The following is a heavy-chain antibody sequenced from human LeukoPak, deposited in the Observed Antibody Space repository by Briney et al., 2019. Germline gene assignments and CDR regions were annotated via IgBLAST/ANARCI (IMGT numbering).Heavy chain of an antibody. J-gene: IGHJ4*02. D-gene: IGHD1-26*01. CDR1: GFTFSSYS. CDR3: ARDPGDGFYYFDY. V-gene: IGHV3-21*04. CDR2: ISSSSSYI. Sequence: GGSLRLSCAASGFTFSSYSMNWVRQAPGKGLEWVSSISSSSSYIYYADSVKGRFTISRDNAKNSLYLQMNSLRAEDTAVYYCARDPGDGFYYFDYWGQGTLVTVSS.